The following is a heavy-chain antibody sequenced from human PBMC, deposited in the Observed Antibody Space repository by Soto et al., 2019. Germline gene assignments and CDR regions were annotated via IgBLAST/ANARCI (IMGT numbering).Heavy chain of an antibody. Sequence: QVQLQESGPGLVKPSQTPSLTCSISGASISSDDYYWSWLRQPPGTGLDWIGYISYSGRTYYNPSLKSRITISVDTSKPQFSLILSSVTAADTAVFYCAREVNNYYGMDVWGQGTTVTVSS. CDR2: ISYSGRT. V-gene: IGHV4-30-4*01. CDR3: AREVNNYYGMDV. CDR1: GASISSDDYY. J-gene: IGHJ6*02.